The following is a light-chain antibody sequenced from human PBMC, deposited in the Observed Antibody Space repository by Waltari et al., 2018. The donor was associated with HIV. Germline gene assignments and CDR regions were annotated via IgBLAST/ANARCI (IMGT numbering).Light chain of an antibody. CDR2: SDK. J-gene: IGLJ2*01. CDR1: SSNIGRTS. V-gene: IGLV1-44*01. Sequence: QSVLTQPPSASGTPGQRVTMSCSGSSSNIGRTSVNWYQQLPGTAPKLLIYSDKPRPFGVPDRFSGSKSGTSGSLAISGLQSEDEAVYYCASWEDSLNGVVFGGGTKLTVL. CDR3: ASWEDSLNGVV.